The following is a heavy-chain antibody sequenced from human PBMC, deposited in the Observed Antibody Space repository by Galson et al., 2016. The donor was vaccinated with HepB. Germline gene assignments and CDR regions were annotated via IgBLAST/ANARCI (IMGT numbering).Heavy chain of an antibody. Sequence: SVKVSCKASGYSFSNYLMNWVRQAPGQRLEWMGWINGANGNTKYSERFQDRVTITRDTSANTVYMELDRLTSEDTAVYYCARDLGSSTWWGWLDPWGQGSRVSV. J-gene: IGHJ5*02. CDR3: ARDLGSSTWWGWLDP. D-gene: IGHD6-13*01. V-gene: IGHV1-3*01. CDR2: INGANGNT. CDR1: GYSFSNYL.